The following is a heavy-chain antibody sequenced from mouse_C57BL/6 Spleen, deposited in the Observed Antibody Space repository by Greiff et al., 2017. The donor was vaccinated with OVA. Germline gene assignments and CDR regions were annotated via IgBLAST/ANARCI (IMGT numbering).Heavy chain of an antibody. V-gene: IGHV1-7*01. CDR2: INPSSGYT. CDR1: GYTFTSYW. Sequence: VQLQQSGAELAKPGASVKLSCKASGYTFTSYWMHWVKQRPGQGLEWIGYINPSSGYTKYNQKFKDKATLTADKSSSTAYMQLSSLTYEDSAVYYCARGRYDYDYYFDYWGQGTTLTVSS. J-gene: IGHJ2*01. D-gene: IGHD2-4*01. CDR3: ARGRYDYDYYFDY.